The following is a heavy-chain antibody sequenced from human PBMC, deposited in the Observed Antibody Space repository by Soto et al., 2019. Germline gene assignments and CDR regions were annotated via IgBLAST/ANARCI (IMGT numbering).Heavy chain of an antibody. J-gene: IGHJ4*02. CDR2: IIPILGIA. V-gene: IGHV1-69*04. Sequence: SVKVSYNASGYPFTSFYMHLVRHSPGQGLEWVGRIIPILGIANYAQKFQGRVTITADKSTSTAYMELSSLRSEDTAVYYCAREVVATPTEFDYWGQGTLVTVSS. D-gene: IGHD5-12*01. CDR3: AREVVATPTEFDY. CDR1: GYPFTSFY.